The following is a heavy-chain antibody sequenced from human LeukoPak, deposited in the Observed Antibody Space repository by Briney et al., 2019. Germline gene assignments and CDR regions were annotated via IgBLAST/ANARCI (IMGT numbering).Heavy chain of an antibody. J-gene: IGHJ6*03. CDR1: GGSISSGGYY. CDR3: ARESGYYDEDYMDV. Sequence: PSHTLSLTCTVSGGSISSGGYYWSWIRQPPGKGLEWIGYIYHSGSTYYNPSLKSRVTISVDRSKNQFSLKLSSATAADTAVYYCARESGYYDEDYMDVWGKGTTVTVSS. V-gene: IGHV4-30-2*01. D-gene: IGHD3-3*01. CDR2: IYHSGST.